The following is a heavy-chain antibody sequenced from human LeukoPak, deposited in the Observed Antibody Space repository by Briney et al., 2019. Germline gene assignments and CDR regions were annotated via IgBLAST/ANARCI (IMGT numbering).Heavy chain of an antibody. D-gene: IGHD3-22*01. CDR2: ISSSSSTI. J-gene: IGHJ4*02. V-gene: IGHV3-48*04. CDR3: ARFLGSSGYYSDY. Sequence: GGSLRLSCAASGFTFSSYSMNWVRQAPGKGLEWVSYISSSSSTIYYADSVKGRFTISRDNAKNSLYLQMDSLRAEDTAVYYCARFLGSSGYYSDYWGQGTLVTVSS. CDR1: GFTFSSYS.